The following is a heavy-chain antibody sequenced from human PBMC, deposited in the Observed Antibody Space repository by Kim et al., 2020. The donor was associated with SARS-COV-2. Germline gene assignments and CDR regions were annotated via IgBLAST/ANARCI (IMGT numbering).Heavy chain of an antibody. V-gene: IGHV3-23*01. CDR3: AKRTTGQLGLRGSFDY. Sequence: DSVEGRFPITRDNSKNTMYLQMNSLRAEDTAVYYCAKRTTGQLGLRGSFDYWGQGTLVSVSS. D-gene: IGHD5-18*01. J-gene: IGHJ4*02.